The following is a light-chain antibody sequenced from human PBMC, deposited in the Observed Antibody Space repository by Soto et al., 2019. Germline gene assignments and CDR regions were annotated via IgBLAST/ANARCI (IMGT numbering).Light chain of an antibody. J-gene: IGKJ4*01. Sequence: ELVLTQSPGTLSFSPWESAALSCRVSQPVSSNFLAWYQQKPGQAPRLLIYGVSSRASGIPDRFFGSGSGTDFTLTINRLEPEDFAVYYCQQYGDWPGAFGGGTEVDI. CDR2: GVS. V-gene: IGKV3-20*01. CDR3: QQYGDWPGA. CDR1: QPVSSNF.